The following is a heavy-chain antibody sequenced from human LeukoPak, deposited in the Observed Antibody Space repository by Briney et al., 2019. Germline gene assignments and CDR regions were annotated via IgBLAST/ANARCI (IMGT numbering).Heavy chain of an antibody. D-gene: IGHD3-22*01. CDR2: IRKQDGTT. V-gene: IGHV3-49*04. Sequence: GGSLRLSCTASGFTFGEYSMSWVRQAPGKGLEWVGFIRKQDGTTEYAASVRGRFTISRDESNRIAYLQMNSLRAEDTALYYCARDEGYYDSSGYYHTPLFDYWGQGTLVTVSS. CDR3: ARDEGYYDSSGYYHTPLFDY. CDR1: GFTFGEYS. J-gene: IGHJ4*02.